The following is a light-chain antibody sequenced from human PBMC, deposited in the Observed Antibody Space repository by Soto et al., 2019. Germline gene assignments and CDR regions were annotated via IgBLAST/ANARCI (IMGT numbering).Light chain of an antibody. CDR2: AAS. CDR3: QQYGYSPIT. Sequence: EIVLTQSPDTLSLSPGERATLSXRASQSVSSSHLAWYQHKPGQAPRXXIYAASSRATGSPDRFSGGGAGTDFTLTISRLEPEDFAVYYCQQYGYSPITFGQGTRLDIK. V-gene: IGKV3-20*01. J-gene: IGKJ5*01. CDR1: QSVSSSH.